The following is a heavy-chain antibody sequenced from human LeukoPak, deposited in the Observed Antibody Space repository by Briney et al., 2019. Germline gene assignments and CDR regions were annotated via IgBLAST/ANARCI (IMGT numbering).Heavy chain of an antibody. CDR1: GFTFSSYA. Sequence: GGSLRLSCAASGFTFSSYAMSWVRQAPGKGLEWVSAISTSGDNTYFADSVKGRFTISRDNSKNTVYLQMNSLRAEDTAVYSCARGRYDSSGYLDYWGQGTLVTVSS. D-gene: IGHD3-22*01. V-gene: IGHV3-23*01. CDR2: ISTSGDNT. J-gene: IGHJ4*02. CDR3: ARGRYDSSGYLDY.